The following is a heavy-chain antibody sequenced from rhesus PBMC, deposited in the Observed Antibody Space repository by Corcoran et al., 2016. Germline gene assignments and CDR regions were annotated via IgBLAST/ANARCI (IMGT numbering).Heavy chain of an antibody. V-gene: IGHV2S2*01. CDR2: IDWDDDK. J-gene: IGHJ4*01. CDR1: GFSLSTSGSR. CDR3: ARMFDY. Sequence: QVPLKESGTALVKPTQTATLTCTFSGFSLSTSGSRLIWIRQPPGKALEWLARIDWDDDKYYRTSLKSRLTISKDTSKNQVVLTMTNMDPVDTATYYCARMFDYWGQGVLVTVSS.